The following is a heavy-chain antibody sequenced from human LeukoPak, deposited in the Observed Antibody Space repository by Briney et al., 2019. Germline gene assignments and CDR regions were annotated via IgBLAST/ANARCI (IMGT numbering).Heavy chain of an antibody. V-gene: IGHV4-38-2*02. Sequence: SETLSLTCTVSGYSISSGYYWGWIRQPPGKGLEWIGSIYHSGSTYYNPSLKSRVTISVDTSKNQFSLKLSSATAADTAVYYCARDRDTMSPLDYWGQGTLVTVSS. D-gene: IGHD3-22*01. J-gene: IGHJ4*02. CDR3: ARDRDTMSPLDY. CDR1: GYSISSGYY. CDR2: IYHSGST.